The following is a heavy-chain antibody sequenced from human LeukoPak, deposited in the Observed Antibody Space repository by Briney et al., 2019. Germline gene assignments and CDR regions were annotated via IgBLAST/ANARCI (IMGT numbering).Heavy chain of an antibody. Sequence: GGSLRLSCAASGFTFSSYSMNWVRQAPGKGLEWVSSISSSSSYIYYADSVKGRFTISRDNAKNSLYLQMNSLRAEDTAVYYCARGGGCSSTSCYLSHRTNWFDPWGQGTLVTVSS. CDR3: ARGGGCSSTSCYLSHRTNWFDP. CDR2: ISSSSSYI. J-gene: IGHJ5*02. CDR1: GFTFSSYS. V-gene: IGHV3-21*01. D-gene: IGHD2-2*01.